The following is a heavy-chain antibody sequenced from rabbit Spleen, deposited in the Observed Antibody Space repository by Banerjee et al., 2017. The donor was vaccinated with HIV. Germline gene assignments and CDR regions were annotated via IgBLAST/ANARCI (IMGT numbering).Heavy chain of an antibody. CDR2: IYAGISDST. V-gene: IGHV1S45*01. Sequence: QEQLVESGGGLVQPEGSLTLTCTASGFSFSGSQYMCWVRQAPGKGLEWIACIYAGISDSTYYASWANGRFTISKTSSTTVTLQMTSLTAADTATYFCARGIYSNYYYANKLWGQGTLVTVS. CDR3: ARGIYSNYYYANKL. CDR1: GFSFSGSQY. J-gene: IGHJ4*01. D-gene: IGHD1-1*01.